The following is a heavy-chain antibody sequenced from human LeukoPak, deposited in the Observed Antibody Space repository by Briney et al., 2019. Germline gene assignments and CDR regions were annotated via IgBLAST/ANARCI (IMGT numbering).Heavy chain of an antibody. J-gene: IGHJ4*02. Sequence: GESLKISCKGSGYSFTSYWIGWVRQMPGKGLEWMGLIYPGDSDTRYGPSFQGQVTISADKSINTAYLQWSSLKALDTAMYYCARRYYYDSSGLTNYDYWGQGTLVTVSS. V-gene: IGHV5-51*01. CDR1: GYSFTSYW. CDR3: ARRYYYDSSGLTNYDY. D-gene: IGHD3-22*01. CDR2: IYPGDSDT.